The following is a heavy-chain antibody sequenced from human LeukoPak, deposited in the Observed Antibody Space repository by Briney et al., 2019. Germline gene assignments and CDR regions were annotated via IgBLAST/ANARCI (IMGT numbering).Heavy chain of an antibody. D-gene: IGHD6-13*01. CDR2: ISGSGGST. CDR3: ARAGGSSWYLLKY. V-gene: IGHV3-23*01. CDR1: GFTFSSYA. J-gene: IGHJ4*02. Sequence: GGSLRLSCAASGFTFSSYAMSWVRQAPGKGLEWVSAISGSGGSTYYADSVKGRLTISRDNSKNTLYLQMNSLRAEDTAVYYCARAGGSSWYLLKYWGQGTLVTVSS.